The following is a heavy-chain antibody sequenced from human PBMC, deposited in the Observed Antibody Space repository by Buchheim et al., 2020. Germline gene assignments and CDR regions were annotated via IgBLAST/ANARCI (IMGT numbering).Heavy chain of an antibody. CDR2: IWYDGSEK. D-gene: IGHD6-19*01. J-gene: IGHJ4*02. V-gene: IGHV3-33*08. CDR3: ARDPPNSGWALDY. CDR1: GFTFSDYY. Sequence: QVQLVESGGGLVKPGGSLRLSCAASGFTFSDYYMSWVRQAPGKGLEWVAFIWYDGSEKHYIDSVKGRFSISRDNSKNTLYLEMNSLRGEDTAVYYCARDPPNSGWALDYWGQGTL.